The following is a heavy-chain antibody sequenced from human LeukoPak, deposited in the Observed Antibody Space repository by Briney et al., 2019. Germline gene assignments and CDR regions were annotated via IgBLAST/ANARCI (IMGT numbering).Heavy chain of an antibody. Sequence: GASVKVSCKVSGYTLTELSMHWLRQAPGKGLEWMEGFDPEDGETIYAQKFQGRVTMTEDTSTDTAYMELSSLRSEDTAVYHCATWRDYYGSGSQFDYWGQGTLVTVSS. J-gene: IGHJ4*02. V-gene: IGHV1-24*01. CDR1: GYTLTELS. CDR2: FDPEDGET. CDR3: ATWRDYYGSGSQFDY. D-gene: IGHD3-10*01.